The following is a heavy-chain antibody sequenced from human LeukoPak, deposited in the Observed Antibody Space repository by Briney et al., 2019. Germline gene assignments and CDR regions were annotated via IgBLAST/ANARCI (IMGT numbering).Heavy chain of an antibody. J-gene: IGHJ4*02. CDR1: GGSFSGYY. V-gene: IGHV4-34*01. CDR2: INHSGST. D-gene: IGHD3-3*01. Sequence: PSETLSLTCAVYGGSFSGYYWSWIRQPPGKGLEWIGEINHSGSTNYNPSLKSRVTISVDTSKNQFSLKLSSVTAADTAVYYCARVGRGGYYSYFDYWGQGTLVTVSS. CDR3: ARVGRGGYYSYFDY.